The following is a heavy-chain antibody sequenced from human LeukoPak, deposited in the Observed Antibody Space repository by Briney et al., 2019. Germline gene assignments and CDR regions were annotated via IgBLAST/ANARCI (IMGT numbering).Heavy chain of an antibody. CDR3: ARHRVGIAADY. CDR1: GFTFSSYE. D-gene: IGHD6-13*01. J-gene: IGHJ4*02. Sequence: PGGSLRLSCAASGFTFSSYEMNWVRQAPGKGLEWVSYISSSGSTIYYADSVKGRLTISRDNAKNSLYLQMNSLRAEDTAVYYCARHRVGIAADYWGQGTLVTVSS. CDR2: ISSSGSTI. V-gene: IGHV3-48*03.